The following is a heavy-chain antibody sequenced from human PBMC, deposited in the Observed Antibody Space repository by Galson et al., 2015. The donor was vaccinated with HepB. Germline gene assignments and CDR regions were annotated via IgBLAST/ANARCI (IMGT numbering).Heavy chain of an antibody. CDR1: TFIFSTYS. V-gene: IGHV3-7*01. CDR2: IKQDGSEK. D-gene: IGHD6-19*01. J-gene: IGHJ5*02. CDR3: ARDWGIAVAGTWWFDP. Sequence: SLRLSCAASTFIFSTYSMNWVRQAPGKGLEWVANIKQDGSEKYYVDSVKGRFTISRDNTKNSLYLQMTSLRVEDTAVYYCARDWGIAVAGTWWFDPWGQGTLVTVSS.